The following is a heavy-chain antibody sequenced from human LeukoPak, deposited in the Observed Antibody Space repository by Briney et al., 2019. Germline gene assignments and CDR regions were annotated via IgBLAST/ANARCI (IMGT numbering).Heavy chain of an antibody. V-gene: IGHV3-74*01. CDR3: ARDYGRSRDYGMDV. J-gene: IGHJ6*02. D-gene: IGHD3-10*01. CDR1: GFTISSYW. Sequence: GGSLRLSCAASGFTISSYWMHWVRQAPGKGLVWVSRINSDGSSTTYADSVKGRFTISRDNAKNTLYLQMNSLRAEDTAVYFCARDYGRSRDYGMDVWGQGTTVTVSS. CDR2: INSDGSST.